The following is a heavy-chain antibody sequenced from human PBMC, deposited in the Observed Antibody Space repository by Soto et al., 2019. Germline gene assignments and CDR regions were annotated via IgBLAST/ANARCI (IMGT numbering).Heavy chain of an antibody. CDR1: GYSFTSYW. Sequence: GSGYSFTSYWISWVRQMPGKGLEWMGRIDPSDSYTNYSPSFQGHVTISADKSISTAYLQWSSLKASDTAMYYCASGPITIFGVVITNYYHYYGMDVWGQGTTVTVSS. CDR2: IDPSDSYT. CDR3: ASGPITIFGVVITNYYHYYGMDV. D-gene: IGHD3-3*01. V-gene: IGHV5-10-1*01. J-gene: IGHJ6*02.